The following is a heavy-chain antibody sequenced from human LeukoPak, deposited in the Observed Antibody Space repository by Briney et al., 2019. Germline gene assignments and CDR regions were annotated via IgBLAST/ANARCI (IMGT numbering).Heavy chain of an antibody. V-gene: IGHV5-51*01. J-gene: IGHJ4*02. CDR2: IYPGDSDT. Sequence: GESLKISCKGSGYSFTTYWIGWVRQMPGKGLEWMGIIYPGDSDTRYSPSFQGQVTISADKSISTAYLQWSSLKASDTAMYYCARQTYGWGRGYETYFDYWGQGTLVTVSS. D-gene: IGHD3-22*01. CDR3: ARQTYGWGRGYETYFDY. CDR1: GYSFTTYW.